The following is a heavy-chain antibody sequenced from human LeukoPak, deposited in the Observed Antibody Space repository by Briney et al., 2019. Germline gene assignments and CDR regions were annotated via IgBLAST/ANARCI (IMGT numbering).Heavy chain of an antibody. CDR1: GGSISSYY. V-gene: IGHV4-59*01. D-gene: IGHD2-2*01. CDR3: ARASFGEYQLLREGYFDL. Sequence: SETLSLTCTVSGGSISSYYWSWIRQPPGKGLEWIGYIYYGGSTNYNPSLKSRVTISVDTSKNQFSLKLSSVTAADTAVYYCARASFGEYQLLREGYFDLWGRGTLVTVSS. J-gene: IGHJ2*01. CDR2: IYYGGST.